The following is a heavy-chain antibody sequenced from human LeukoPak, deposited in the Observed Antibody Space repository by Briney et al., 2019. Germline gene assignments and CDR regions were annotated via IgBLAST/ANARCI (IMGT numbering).Heavy chain of an antibody. CDR2: ISGSSSTI. CDR3: ARTQPYYDSSGFDH. Sequence: GGSLRLSCAASGFTFSGYSMNWVRQAPGKGLEWVSYISGSSSTIYYADSVKGRFTISRDNAKNSLYLQMNSLRDEDTAVYYCARTQPYYDSSGFDHWGQGTLVTVSS. J-gene: IGHJ5*02. CDR1: GFTFSGYS. D-gene: IGHD3-22*01. V-gene: IGHV3-48*02.